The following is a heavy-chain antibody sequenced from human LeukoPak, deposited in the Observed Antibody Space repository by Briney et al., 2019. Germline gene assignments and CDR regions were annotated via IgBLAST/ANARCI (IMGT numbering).Heavy chain of an antibody. CDR2: INTDGSST. J-gene: IGHJ4*02. Sequence: GGSLRLSCAASGFTFSSYWMHWVRQAPGKGLVWVSRINTDGSSTSYADSVKGRFTISRDNAKNTLYLQMNSLRAEDTAVYYCARERKCDSNFDYWGQGTLVTVSS. CDR3: ARERKCDSNFDY. CDR1: GFTFSSYW. V-gene: IGHV3-74*01.